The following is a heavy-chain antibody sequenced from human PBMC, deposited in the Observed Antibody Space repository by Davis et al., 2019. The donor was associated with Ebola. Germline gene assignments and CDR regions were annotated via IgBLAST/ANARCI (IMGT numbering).Heavy chain of an antibody. Sequence: ASVKVSCKASGYTFTISGIAWVRQAPGQGLEWMASINIYTGHTNYAQKFQGRVTLTTDTSTSTAFLELRSLRSDDTAVYYCARDHHIAVAGAPGYWGQGTLVTVSS. J-gene: IGHJ4*02. CDR1: GYTFTISG. V-gene: IGHV1-18*01. CDR2: INIYTGHT. D-gene: IGHD6-19*01. CDR3: ARDHHIAVAGAPGY.